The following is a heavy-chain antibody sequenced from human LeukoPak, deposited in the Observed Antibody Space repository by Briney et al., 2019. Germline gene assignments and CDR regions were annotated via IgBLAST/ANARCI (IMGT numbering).Heavy chain of an antibody. D-gene: IGHD3-3*01. CDR2: IYLGDSDT. CDR1: GYSFTNYW. J-gene: IGHJ6*02. Sequence: GESLKISCKGSGYSFTNYWIGWVRQMPGKGLEWTGIIYLGDSDTRYSPSFQGQVTISADKSISTAYLQWSSLKASDTAMYYCARHKDYDFWSGSYYYYGMDVWGQGTTVTVSS. CDR3: ARHKDYDFWSGSYYYYGMDV. V-gene: IGHV5-51*01.